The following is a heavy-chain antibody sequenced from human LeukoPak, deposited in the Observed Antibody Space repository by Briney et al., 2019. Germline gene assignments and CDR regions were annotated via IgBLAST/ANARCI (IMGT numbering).Heavy chain of an antibody. CDR2: ISYDGSNK. CDR3: AKDRVWFGELLPPPDY. D-gene: IGHD3-10*01. CDR1: GFTFSSYG. Sequence: PGRSLRLSCAASGFTFSSYGMHWVRQAPGKGLEWVAVISYDGSNKYYADSVKGRFTISRDNSKNTLYLQMNSLRAEDTAVYYCAKDRVWFGELLPPPDYWGQGTLVTVSS. J-gene: IGHJ4*02. V-gene: IGHV3-30*18.